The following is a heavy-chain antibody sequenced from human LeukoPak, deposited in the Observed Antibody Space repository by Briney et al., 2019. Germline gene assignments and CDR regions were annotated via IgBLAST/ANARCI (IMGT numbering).Heavy chain of an antibody. CDR1: GFTFSTYE. Sequence: PGGSLRLSCAASGFTFSTYEMNWVRQVPGKGLEWVSYISGSGTTIYYADSVKGRFAISRDNTKNTLYLQMNSLRAEDTAVYYCAKEWYYGSGSPSSGYFDYWGQGTLVTVSS. D-gene: IGHD3-10*01. CDR2: ISGSGTTI. CDR3: AKEWYYGSGSPSSGYFDY. V-gene: IGHV3-48*03. J-gene: IGHJ4*02.